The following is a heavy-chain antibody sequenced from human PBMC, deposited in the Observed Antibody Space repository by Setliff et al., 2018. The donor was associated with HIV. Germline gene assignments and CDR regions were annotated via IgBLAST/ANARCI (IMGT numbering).Heavy chain of an antibody. V-gene: IGHV1-8*02. J-gene: IGHJ4*02. D-gene: IGHD6-6*01. Sequence: ASVKVSCKTSGYTFIHYDVNWVRQAPGKGLEWMGWMNPGTGNTGYAEKFQGRVSMTRDTSTNTAYMELRSLRFDDTAVYYCVIGSAARPFDYWGQGTLVTVSS. CDR1: GYTFIHYD. CDR3: VIGSAARPFDY. CDR2: MNPGTGNT.